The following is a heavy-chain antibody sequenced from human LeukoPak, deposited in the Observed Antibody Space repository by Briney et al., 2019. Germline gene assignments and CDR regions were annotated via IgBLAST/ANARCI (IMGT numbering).Heavy chain of an antibody. CDR3: ARAWGNPLSYYDILTGYYWFDY. CDR1: GGSISSYY. D-gene: IGHD3-9*01. V-gene: IGHV4-59*01. Sequence: QPSETLSLTCTVSGGSISSYYWSWIRQPPGKGLEWIGYIYYSGSTNYNPSLKSRVTISVDTSKNQFSLKLSSVTAADTAVYYCARAWGNPLSYYDILTGYYWFDYWGQGTLVTVSS. J-gene: IGHJ4*02. CDR2: IYYSGST.